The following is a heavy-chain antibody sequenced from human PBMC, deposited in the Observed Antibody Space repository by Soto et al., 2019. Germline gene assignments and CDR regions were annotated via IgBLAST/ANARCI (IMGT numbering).Heavy chain of an antibody. Sequence: QVQLVESGGGVVQPGTSLRLSCAASGFTFSSYAMHWVRQAPGKGLEWVAVISYDGDNKHYAGSVKGRFTISRDNSKNTLYLQMNSLRADDTALYYCERDQTNPFCGGDCYSVAFVQWGQGTLVTVSS. V-gene: IGHV3-30-3*01. D-gene: IGHD2-21*02. CDR3: ERDQTNPFCGGDCYSVAFVQ. CDR2: ISYDGDNK. CDR1: GFTFSSYA. J-gene: IGHJ4*02.